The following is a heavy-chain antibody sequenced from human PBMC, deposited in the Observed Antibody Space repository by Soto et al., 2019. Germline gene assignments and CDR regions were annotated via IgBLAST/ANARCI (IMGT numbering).Heavy chain of an antibody. J-gene: IGHJ6*02. Sequence: PGGSLRLSCAASGFTFSSYAMHWVRQAPGKGLEWVAVIWYDGSNKYYADSVKGRFTISRDNSKNTLYLQMNSLRAEDTAVYYCARADSGYAHGYYYYGMDVWGQGTTVTVSS. CDR3: ARADSGYAHGYYYYGMDV. D-gene: IGHD5-12*01. V-gene: IGHV3-33*08. CDR1: GFTFSSYA. CDR2: IWYDGSNK.